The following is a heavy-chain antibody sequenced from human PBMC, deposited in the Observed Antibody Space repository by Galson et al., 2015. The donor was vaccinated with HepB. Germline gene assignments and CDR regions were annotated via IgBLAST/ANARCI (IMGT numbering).Heavy chain of an antibody. CDR2: IIPILGIA. J-gene: IGHJ6*02. V-gene: IGHV1-69*02. CDR3: ARVVDGYCSSTSCQYYYYGMDV. D-gene: IGHD2-2*01. Sequence: SVKVSCKASGGTFSSYTISWVRQAPGQGLEWMGRIIPILGIANYAQKFQGRVTITADKSTSTAYMELSSLGSEDTAVYYCARVVDGYCSSTSCQYYYYGMDVWGQGTTVTVSS. CDR1: GGTFSSYT.